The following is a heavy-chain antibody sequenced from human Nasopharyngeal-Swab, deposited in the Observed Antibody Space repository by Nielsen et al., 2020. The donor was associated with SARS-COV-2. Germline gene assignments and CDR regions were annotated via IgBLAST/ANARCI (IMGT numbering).Heavy chain of an antibody. Sequence: GGSLRLSCAASGFTFSSYWMHWVRQAPGKGLVWVSRINTDGSSTNYADSVKGRFTISRDNAKNTVYLQINSMRAEDTAVYYCARGGYGNYYYYYYYMDVWGKGTTVTVSS. D-gene: IGHD4-23*01. CDR2: INTDGSST. CDR3: ARGGYGNYYYYYYYMDV. J-gene: IGHJ6*03. V-gene: IGHV3-74*01. CDR1: GFTFSSYW.